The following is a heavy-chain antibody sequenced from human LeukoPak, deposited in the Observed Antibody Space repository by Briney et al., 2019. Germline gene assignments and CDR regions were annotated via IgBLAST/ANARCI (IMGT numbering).Heavy chain of an antibody. Sequence: PGRSLRLSCAASGFTFDDYAMHWVRQAPGKGLEWGSGISWNSGSIGYADSVKGRFTISRDNAKNSRYLQMNRLRAENTALYYCATLVEIGGYWGQGTLVTVSS. CDR1: GFTFDDYA. J-gene: IGHJ4*02. CDR2: ISWNSGSI. CDR3: ATLVEIGGY. D-gene: IGHD2-21*01. V-gene: IGHV3-9*01.